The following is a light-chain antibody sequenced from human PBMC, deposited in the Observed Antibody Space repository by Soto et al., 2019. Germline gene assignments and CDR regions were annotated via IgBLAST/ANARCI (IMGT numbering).Light chain of an antibody. Sequence: QSVLTHPPSSSGTPGQRVTISRSGSSSNIGSNTVNWYQQLPGTAPKLLIYSNNQRPSGVPDRFSGSKSGTSAFLAISGLQSEDEADYYCAAWDDSLNGYVFGSGTKVTVL. CDR2: SNN. V-gene: IGLV1-44*01. CDR1: SSNIGSNT. CDR3: AAWDDSLNGYV. J-gene: IGLJ1*01.